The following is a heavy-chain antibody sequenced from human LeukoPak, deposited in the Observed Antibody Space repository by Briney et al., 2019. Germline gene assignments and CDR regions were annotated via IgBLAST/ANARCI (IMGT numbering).Heavy chain of an antibody. CDR3: ARLYRSWYGEIDY. J-gene: IGHJ4*02. CDR1: GSTFTSYW. V-gene: IGHV5-51*01. Sequence: GESLKISCKGSGSTFTSYWIGWVRQLPGKGLEWTGIIYPGDSDTRYSPSFQGQVTISADKSIRTAYLQWSSLKASDTAMYYCARLYRSWYGEIDYWGQGTLVTVSS. D-gene: IGHD6-13*01. CDR2: IYPGDSDT.